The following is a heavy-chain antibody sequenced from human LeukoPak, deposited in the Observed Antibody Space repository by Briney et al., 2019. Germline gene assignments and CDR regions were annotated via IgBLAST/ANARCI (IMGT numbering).Heavy chain of an antibody. D-gene: IGHD2-15*01. CDR2: IYFSGST. CDR3: ARLYCSGSSCYIDY. J-gene: IGHJ4*02. Sequence: SETLSLTCSVSGGSISSSSYYWGWIRQPPGKGLEWIGSIYFSGSTYYNPSLKSRVTISVDTSKNQFSLRLSSVTAADTAEYYCARLYCSGSSCYIDYWGQGTLVTVSS. V-gene: IGHV4-39*01. CDR1: GGSISSSSYY.